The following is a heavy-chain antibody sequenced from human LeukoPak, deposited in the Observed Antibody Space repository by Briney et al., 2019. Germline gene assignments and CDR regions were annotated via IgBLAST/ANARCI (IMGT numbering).Heavy chain of an antibody. CDR1: GFSLTGYW. J-gene: IGHJ4*02. D-gene: IGHD5/OR15-5a*01. CDR3: ARRNVGVSARAYDL. V-gene: IGHV5-51*01. Sequence: GESMKISCDGRGFSLTGYWIGWVRQMSGKGLEWMGIIHPADSDTRYSPSFQGQVTMSADKSISTAYLQWSSLKASDTAMYYCARRNVGVSARAYDLWGQGTLVTVSS. CDR2: IHPADSDT.